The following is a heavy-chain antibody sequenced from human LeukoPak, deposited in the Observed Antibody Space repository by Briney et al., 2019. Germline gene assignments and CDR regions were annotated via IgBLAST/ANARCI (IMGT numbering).Heavy chain of an antibody. J-gene: IGHJ5*02. CDR2: FYYSGST. V-gene: IGHV4-39*01. D-gene: IGHD6-13*01. Sequence: SETLSLTCTASGGSISSTNYYWAWIRQPPGKGLEWIGSFYYSGSTYCTPSLRSRVTISVDTSKNQFSLELSSVTAADTAVYYCPKQKQLVHWFDPWGQGTLVTVSS. CDR3: PKQKQLVHWFDP. CDR1: GGSISSTNYY.